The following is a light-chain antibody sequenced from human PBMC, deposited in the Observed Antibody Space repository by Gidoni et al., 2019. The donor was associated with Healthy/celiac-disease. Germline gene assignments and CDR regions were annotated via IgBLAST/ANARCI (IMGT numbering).Light chain of an antibody. Sequence: AIRMTQSPSSFAASTGDRVTITCRASQGISSYLAWYQQKPGKAPKLLIYAASTLQSGVPSRFSGGGSGTDFTLTISCLQSEDFATYYCQQYYSYPTFGPGTKVDIK. CDR2: AAS. J-gene: IGKJ3*01. V-gene: IGKV1-8*01. CDR3: QQYYSYPT. CDR1: QGISSY.